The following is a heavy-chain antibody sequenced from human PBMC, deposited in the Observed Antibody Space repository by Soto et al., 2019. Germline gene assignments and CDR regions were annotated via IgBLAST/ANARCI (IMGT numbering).Heavy chain of an antibody. J-gene: IGHJ6*02. D-gene: IGHD4-4*01. Sequence: EVQLVESGGGLVQPGGSLRLSCAASGFTFSTYRLNWVRQAPGKGLEWVSYISSGSGTIYYADSVKGRFTISRDNAKNSLYLQMNSLRDEDTAVYYCARDYSNYPHYYNGMDVWGQGATVTVSS. CDR1: GFTFSTYR. CDR2: ISSGSGTI. V-gene: IGHV3-48*02. CDR3: ARDYSNYPHYYNGMDV.